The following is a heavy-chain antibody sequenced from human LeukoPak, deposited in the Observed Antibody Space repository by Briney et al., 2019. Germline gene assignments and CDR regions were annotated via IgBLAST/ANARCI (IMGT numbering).Heavy chain of an antibody. V-gene: IGHV3-23*01. D-gene: IGHD3-10*01. CDR2: ISGSGGST. Sequence: GGSLRLSCAASGFTFSNYAMNWVRQAPGRGLEWVSAISGSGGSTYYADSVKGRFTISRDNSKNTLYLQMNSLRAEDTAVYYCAKGYHGQVSFDYWGQGTLVTVSS. CDR3: AKGYHGQVSFDY. J-gene: IGHJ4*02. CDR1: GFTFSNYA.